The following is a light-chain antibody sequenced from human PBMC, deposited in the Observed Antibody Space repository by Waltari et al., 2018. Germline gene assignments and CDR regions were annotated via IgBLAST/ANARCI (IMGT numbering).Light chain of an antibody. CDR2: DAS. CDR1: QSVSSY. Sequence: EIVLTQSPATLSLSPGERATLSCRASQSVSSYLAWYQHKPGQAPRLLIYDASNRATGIPARFSGSGSGTDFTLTISSLEPEDFAVYYCQQRTNWRSVSFGGGTKVEIK. V-gene: IGKV3-11*01. CDR3: QQRTNWRSVS. J-gene: IGKJ4*01.